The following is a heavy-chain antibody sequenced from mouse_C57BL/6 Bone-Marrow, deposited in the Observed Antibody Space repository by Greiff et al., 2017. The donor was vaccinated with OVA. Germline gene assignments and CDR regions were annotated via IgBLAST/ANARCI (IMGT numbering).Heavy chain of an antibody. CDR2: ISYDGSN. Sequence: EVKLVESGPGLVKPSQSLSLTCSVTGYSITSGYYWNWIRQFPGNKLEWMGYISYDGSNNYNPSLKNRISITRDTSKNQFFLKLNSVTTEDTATYYCASRLRRFAYWGQGTLVTVSA. V-gene: IGHV3-6*01. J-gene: IGHJ3*01. CDR1: GYSITSGYY. CDR3: ASRLRRFAY. D-gene: IGHD2-4*01.